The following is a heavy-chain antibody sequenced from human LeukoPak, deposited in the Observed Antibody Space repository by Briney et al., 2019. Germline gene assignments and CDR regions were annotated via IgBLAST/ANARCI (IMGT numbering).Heavy chain of an antibody. J-gene: IGHJ5*02. CDR3: ARRERNCAGDCWIDP. Sequence: GESLKISCKGSGYSFTNFWIGWVRQMPGKGLEWMGLIYPGDSDTRYSPSFQGQVTISADKSISTAFLQWSSLKASDTAMYYCARRERNCAGDCWIDPLGQGTLVTVSS. CDR2: IYPGDSDT. CDR1: GYSFTNFW. D-gene: IGHD2-21*02. V-gene: IGHV5-51*01.